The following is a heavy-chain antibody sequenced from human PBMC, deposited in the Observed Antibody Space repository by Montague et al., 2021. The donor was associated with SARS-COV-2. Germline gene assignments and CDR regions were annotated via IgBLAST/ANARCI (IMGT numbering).Heavy chain of an antibody. CDR3: ARIPYEISTGLIYGMDV. CDR1: GFSLSTSGMC. D-gene: IGHD3-9*01. J-gene: IGHJ6*02. CDR2: IDWDDDK. Sequence: PALVKPTQTLTLTCTFSGFSLSTSGMCVSWIRQPPGKALEWLARIDWDDDKYYSTSLKTRLTISKDTSKNQVVLTMTNMDPVDTATYYCARIPYEISTGLIYGMDVWGQGTTVTVSS. V-gene: IGHV2-70*11.